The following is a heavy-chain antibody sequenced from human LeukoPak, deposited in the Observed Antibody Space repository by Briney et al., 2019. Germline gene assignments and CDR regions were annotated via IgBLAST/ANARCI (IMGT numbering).Heavy chain of an antibody. J-gene: IGHJ3*02. CDR2: ISGSGGST. D-gene: IGHD2-15*01. Sequence: GGSLRLSCEASGFTFSSFAMSWVRQAPGKGLEWVSAISGSGGSTYYADSVKGRFTISRDNSKNTLYLQTNSLRAEDTAVYYCAKVNYCSGGSCDWGAFDIWGQGTMVTVSS. CDR3: AKVNYCSGGSCDWGAFDI. CDR1: GFTFSSFA. V-gene: IGHV3-23*01.